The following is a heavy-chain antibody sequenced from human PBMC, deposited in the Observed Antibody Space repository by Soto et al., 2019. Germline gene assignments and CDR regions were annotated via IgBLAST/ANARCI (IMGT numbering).Heavy chain of an antibody. V-gene: IGHV3-23*01. CDR1: GFTFTSYG. CDR2: ISGSRDT. D-gene: IGHD4-17*01. CDR3: ATYGGDSGGYEYFQR. Sequence: EVQLLESGGGLEPPGGSLRLSCVTSGFTFTSYGMSWVRQAPGKGLEWVSAISGSRDTYYPDSVKGRFTISRDNSRSTLYLQMNSMRAEATAVYYCATYGGDSGGYEYFQRWGQGCLVTVSS. J-gene: IGHJ1*01.